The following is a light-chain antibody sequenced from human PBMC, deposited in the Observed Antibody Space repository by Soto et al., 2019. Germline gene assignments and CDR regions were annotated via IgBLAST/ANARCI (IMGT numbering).Light chain of an antibody. Sequence: QSVLTQPASVSGSPGQSITISCTGTSSDVGAYIYVSWYQHHPGKAPKVMIYEVTNRPSGVSDRFSGSKSGNTASLTISGLQAEDEADYYCCSYTSGRTYVFGTWPKVTVL. CDR3: CSYTSGRTYV. CDR1: SSDVGAYIY. J-gene: IGLJ1*01. CDR2: EVT. V-gene: IGLV2-14*01.